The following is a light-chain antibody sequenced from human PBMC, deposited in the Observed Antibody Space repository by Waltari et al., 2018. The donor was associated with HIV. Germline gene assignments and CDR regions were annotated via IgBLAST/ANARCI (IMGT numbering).Light chain of an antibody. CDR1: KLGDKF. CDR3: QAWDSSVV. J-gene: IGLJ2*01. V-gene: IGLV3-1*01. CDR2: QDS. Sequence: SYELTQPPSVSVSPGQTASITCSGDKLGDKFACWYQQKPGQSPVLVIYQDSKRPSGIPGRFSVSNSGNTAPLTISGTQAMEEADYYCQAWDSSVVFVGGTKLTVL.